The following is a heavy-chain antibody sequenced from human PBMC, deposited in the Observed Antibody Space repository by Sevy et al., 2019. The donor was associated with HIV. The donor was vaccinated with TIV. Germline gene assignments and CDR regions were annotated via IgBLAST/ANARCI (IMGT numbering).Heavy chain of an antibody. J-gene: IGHJ3*02. CDR3: ARESGYSSSPGAFDI. Sequence: GGSLRLSCAASGFTVSSVYMSWVRQAPGKGLEWVSLIYDAGSTYFADSVEGRFTISRDDSKSTLYLQMNSLRAEATAVYFCARESGYSSSPGAFDIWGQGTMVTVSS. CDR1: GFTVSSVY. CDR2: IYDAGST. D-gene: IGHD6-19*01. V-gene: IGHV3-53*01.